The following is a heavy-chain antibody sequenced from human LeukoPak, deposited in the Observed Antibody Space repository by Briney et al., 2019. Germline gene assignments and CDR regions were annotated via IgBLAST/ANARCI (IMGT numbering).Heavy chain of an antibody. V-gene: IGHV1-69*13. CDR1: GGTFSSYA. CDR2: IIPIFGTA. D-gene: IGHD2-15*01. CDR3: ATVVVAATGYNWFDP. Sequence: WASVKVSCKASGGTFSSYAISWVRQAPGQGLEWMGGIIPIFGTANYAQKFQGRVTITADESTSTAYMELSSLRSEDTAVYYCATVVVAATGYNWFDPWGQGTLVTVSS. J-gene: IGHJ5*02.